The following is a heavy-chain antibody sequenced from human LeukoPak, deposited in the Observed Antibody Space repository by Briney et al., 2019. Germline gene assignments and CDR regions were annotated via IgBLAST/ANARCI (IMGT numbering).Heavy chain of an antibody. V-gene: IGHV1-8*01. CDR3: ARGWRSSENWFDP. CDR1: GYTFTSYD. D-gene: IGHD6-6*01. CDR2: MNPNSGNT. J-gene: IGHJ5*02. Sequence: ASVKVSCKASGYTFTSYDINWVRQATGQGLEWMGWMNPNSGNTGYAQKFQDRVTMTRNTSISTAYMELSNLRSEDTAVYYCARGWRSSENWFDPWGQGTLVTVSS.